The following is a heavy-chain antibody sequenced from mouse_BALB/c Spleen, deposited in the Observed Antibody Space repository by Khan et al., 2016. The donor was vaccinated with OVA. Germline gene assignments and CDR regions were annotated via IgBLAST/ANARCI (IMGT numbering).Heavy chain of an antibody. CDR3: VRGGKFAC. J-gene: IGHJ3*01. D-gene: IGHD1-1*02. Sequence: QVQLQQSGAELVRPGVSVKISCKASGYTFTDYAMHWVKQRHAKSLEWIGVISTNYGDADYNQKFQGKASMTVDRSSSTVYMELARLTSEDSAIYYCVRGGKFACWCQETLVTVSA. CDR1: GYTFTDYA. CDR2: ISTNYGDA. V-gene: IGHV1S137*01.